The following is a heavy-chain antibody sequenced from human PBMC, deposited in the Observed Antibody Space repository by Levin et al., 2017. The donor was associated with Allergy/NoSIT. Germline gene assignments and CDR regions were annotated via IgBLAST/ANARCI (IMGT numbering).Heavy chain of an antibody. V-gene: IGHV3-23*01. J-gene: IGHJ6*02. CDR3: AKSIGDVLLWFGELFEGQGYGMDV. D-gene: IGHD3-10*01. Sequence: GGSLRLSCAASGFTFSSYAMSWVRQAPGKGLEWVSAISGSGGSTYYADSVKGRFTISRDNSKNTLYLQMNSLRAEDTAVYYCAKSIGDVLLWFGELFEGQGYGMDVWGQGTTVTVSS. CDR1: GFTFSSYA. CDR2: ISGSGGST.